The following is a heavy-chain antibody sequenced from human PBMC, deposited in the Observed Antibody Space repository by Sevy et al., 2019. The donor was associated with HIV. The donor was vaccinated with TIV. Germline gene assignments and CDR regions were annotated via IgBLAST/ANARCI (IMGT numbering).Heavy chain of an antibody. CDR1: GGTLSDYA. J-gene: IGHJ4*02. CDR2: IIRILGAP. CDR3: ASPVSGYASTWDPFAD. Sequence: ASVKVSCKASGGTLSDYAIIWVRHAPGRGLEWMGGIIRILGAPNYAQKFLGRLTITADSSTDTAYMELSSLRSDNTALYYCASPVSGYASTWDPFADWGQGALVTVSS. D-gene: IGHD6-25*01. V-gene: IGHV1-69*10.